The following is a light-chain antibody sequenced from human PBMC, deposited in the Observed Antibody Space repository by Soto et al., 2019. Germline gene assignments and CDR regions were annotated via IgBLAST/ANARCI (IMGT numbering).Light chain of an antibody. J-gene: IGKJ1*01. CDR1: QSVSNNY. Sequence: IVLTLSPGTLSLYKGERATLSCRASQSVSNNYLAWYQQKPGQAPRLLIYGASNRATGIPDRFSGSGSGTDFTLTISRLEPEDFAVYYCQQYGSSGTFGQGTKVDIK. CDR2: GAS. V-gene: IGKV3-20*01. CDR3: QQYGSSGT.